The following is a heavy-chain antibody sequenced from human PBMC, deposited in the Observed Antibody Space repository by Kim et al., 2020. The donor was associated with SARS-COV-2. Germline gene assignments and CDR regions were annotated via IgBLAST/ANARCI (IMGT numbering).Heavy chain of an antibody. Sequence: YVAAVKGRFTISRDDSKNTAYLQMNSLKTEDTAVYYCTSSYIYYYYGMDVWGQGTTVTVSS. V-gene: IGHV3-73*01. D-gene: IGHD2-2*02. J-gene: IGHJ6*02. CDR3: TSSYIYYYYGMDV.